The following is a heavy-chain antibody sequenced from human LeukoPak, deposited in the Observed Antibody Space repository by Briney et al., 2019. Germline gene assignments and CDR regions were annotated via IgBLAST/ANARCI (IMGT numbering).Heavy chain of an antibody. CDR2: MSPNNGDT. D-gene: IGHD3-10*01. CDR1: GYTFTSYD. V-gene: IGHV1-8*01. J-gene: IGHJ4*02. CDR3: ARDLITMEGGFDY. Sequence: ASVKVSCKTSGYTFTSYDINWVRQATGQGLEWLGWMSPNNGDTGYAQKFQGRVTITRDTSASTAYMELSSLRSEDTAVYYCARDLITMEGGFDYWGQGTLVTVSS.